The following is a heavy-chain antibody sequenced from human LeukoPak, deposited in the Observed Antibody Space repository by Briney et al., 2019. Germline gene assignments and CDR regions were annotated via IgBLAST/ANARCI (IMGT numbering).Heavy chain of an antibody. CDR1: GGSISSYY. D-gene: IGHD4-11*01. J-gene: IGHJ3*02. Sequence: SETLSLTCTVSGGSISSYYWSWIRQPPGKGLEWIGYIYHSGSTYYNPSLKSRVTISVDRSKNQFSLKLSSVTAADTAVYYCARGVDSNYPDAFDIWGQGTMVTVSS. V-gene: IGHV4-59*12. CDR2: IYHSGST. CDR3: ARGVDSNYPDAFDI.